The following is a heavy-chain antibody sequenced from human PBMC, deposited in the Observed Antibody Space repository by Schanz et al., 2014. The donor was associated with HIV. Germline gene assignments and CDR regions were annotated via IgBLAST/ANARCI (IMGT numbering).Heavy chain of an antibody. CDR1: GYIFTSNG. Sequence: QVQLVQSGAEVKKPGASVKVSCKASGYIFTSNGISWVRQAPGQGLEWMGGIIPIFGTTNYAQKFQGRVTITADESTSTAYMELSSLRSEDTAVYYCARGYCGADCSHFYYYGTDIWGQGTTVTVSS. J-gene: IGHJ6*02. CDR3: ARGYCGADCSHFYYYGTDI. D-gene: IGHD2-21*02. V-gene: IGHV1-69*13. CDR2: IIPIFGTT.